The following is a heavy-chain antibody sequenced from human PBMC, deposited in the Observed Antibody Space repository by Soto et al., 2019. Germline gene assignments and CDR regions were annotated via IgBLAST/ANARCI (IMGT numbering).Heavy chain of an antibody. D-gene: IGHD2-8*01. J-gene: IGHJ4*02. CDR1: GLNFRSYW. CDR3: ARDERYCANGACYTLIDH. Sequence: GGSLRLSCVVSGLNFRSYWMTWVRQAPGTGLEWVANINQDGTEKYYVDSVKGRFTISRDNGKGSLYLQMSSLRAEDTGMYYCARDERYCANGACYTLIDHWGQGTPVTVSS. V-gene: IGHV3-7*01. CDR2: INQDGTEK.